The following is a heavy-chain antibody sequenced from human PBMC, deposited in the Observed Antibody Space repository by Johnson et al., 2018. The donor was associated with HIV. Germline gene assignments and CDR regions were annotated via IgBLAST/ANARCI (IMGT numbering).Heavy chain of an antibody. Sequence: QVQLVESGGGVVQPGGSLRLSCAASGFTFSSYGMHWVRQAPGKGLEWVAFIRYDGSNKYYADSVKGRFTISRDTSKNTLYLQMNSLRAEDTALYYCARESDMVSAFDFWGQGTMVTVSS. CDR2: IRYDGSNK. CDR1: GFTFSSYG. J-gene: IGHJ3*01. D-gene: IGHD3-10*01. CDR3: ARESDMVSAFDF. V-gene: IGHV3-30*02.